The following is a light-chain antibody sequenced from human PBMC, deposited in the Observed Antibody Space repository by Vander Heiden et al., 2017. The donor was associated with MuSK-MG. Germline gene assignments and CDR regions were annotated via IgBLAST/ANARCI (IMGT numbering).Light chain of an antibody. CDR1: QDVSDK. CDR3: QQYDIWPPWT. Sequence: LMTQSPLTLPVSPGERATLSCRASQDVSDKIAWYQHRPGQAPWLLIYGASTRATGVPVRFSGGGSGTEFTLTITSVQSEDSAVYYCQQYDIWPPWTFGQGTKVEI. CDR2: GAS. J-gene: IGKJ1*01. V-gene: IGKV3D-15*01.